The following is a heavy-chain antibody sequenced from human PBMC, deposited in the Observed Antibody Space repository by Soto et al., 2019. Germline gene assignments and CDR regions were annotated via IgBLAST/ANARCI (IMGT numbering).Heavy chain of an antibody. D-gene: IGHD3-10*01. CDR1: AGTFSSYA. CDR2: IIPIFGTA. J-gene: IGHJ6*02. Sequence: SVKVSCKASAGTFSSYAISWVRQAPGQGLEWMGGIIPIFGTANYAQKFQGRVTITADESTSTAYMELSSLRSEDTAVYYCARGRVVRGVILYYYGMDVWGQGTTVTVSS. CDR3: ARGRVVRGVILYYYGMDV. V-gene: IGHV1-69*01.